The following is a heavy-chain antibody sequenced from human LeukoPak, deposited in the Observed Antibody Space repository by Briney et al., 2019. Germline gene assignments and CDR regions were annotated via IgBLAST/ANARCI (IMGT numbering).Heavy chain of an antibody. Sequence: ASVKVSCKASGYTFTSYGINWVRQAAGQGLEWMGWNNPNSGATDYARKFQDRVTMTRDTSTNTAYMELSGLRSDDTAVYYCARVRYGYSTTWEPPRDYFDNWGQGTLVTVSS. V-gene: IGHV1-2*02. D-gene: IGHD5-18*01. J-gene: IGHJ4*02. CDR2: NNPNSGAT. CDR1: GYTFTSYG. CDR3: ARVRYGYSTTWEPPRDYFDN.